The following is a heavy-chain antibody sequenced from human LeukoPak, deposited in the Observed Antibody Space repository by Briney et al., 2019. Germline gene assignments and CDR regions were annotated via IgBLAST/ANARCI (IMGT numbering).Heavy chain of an antibody. V-gene: IGHV1-2*02. D-gene: IGHD1-1*01. CDR3: ATLHDPPPVYHYHYHGMDV. Sequence: GASVKVSCKASGYTFTAYYMHWVRQAPGQGLEWMGWINLNSGGSNYAQKFQGRVTMTGDTSTDTVYMELSSLTSEDTAVYYCATLHDPPPVYHYHYHGMDVWGQGTTVIVSS. CDR1: GYTFTAYY. CDR2: INLNSGGS. J-gene: IGHJ6*02.